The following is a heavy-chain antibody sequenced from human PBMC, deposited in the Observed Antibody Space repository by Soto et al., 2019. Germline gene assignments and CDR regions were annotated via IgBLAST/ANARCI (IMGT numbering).Heavy chain of an antibody. J-gene: IGHJ3*02. D-gene: IGHD6-19*01. CDR2: IYSGGST. Sequence: GGSLRLSCAASGFTFSSNYMSWVRQAPGKGLEWVSVIYSGGSTYYADSVKGRFTISRHNSKNTLYLQMNSLRAEDTAVYYCARYSSGWYGRAFDIWGQGTMVTVSS. CDR1: GFTFSSNY. CDR3: ARYSSGWYGRAFDI. V-gene: IGHV3-53*04.